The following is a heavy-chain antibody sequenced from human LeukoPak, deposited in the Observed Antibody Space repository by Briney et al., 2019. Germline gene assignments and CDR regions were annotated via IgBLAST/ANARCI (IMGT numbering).Heavy chain of an antibody. CDR1: GFPFSTYS. J-gene: IGHJ4*02. CDR2: ITTSGSNK. CDR3: ATDRDWSFDY. V-gene: IGHV3-48*02. D-gene: IGHD3-9*01. Sequence: GGSLRLSCAASGFPFSTYSMNWVRQAPGKGLEWISYITTSGSNKFYADSVKGRFTVSRDNTRNSLYLQMNSLRDEDTAIYYCATDRDWSFDYWGQGTLVAVSS.